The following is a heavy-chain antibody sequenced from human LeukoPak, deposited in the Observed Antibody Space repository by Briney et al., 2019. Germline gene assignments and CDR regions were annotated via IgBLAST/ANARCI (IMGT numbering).Heavy chain of an antibody. CDR3: AKEQTYYYDSSGYYYGDAFDI. V-gene: IGHV3-7*01. CDR2: IKQDGSEK. Sequence: GGSLRLSCAASGFTFSSYWMSWVRQAPGKGLEWVANIKQDGSEKYYVDSVMGRFTISRDNAKNSLYLQMNSLRAEDTAVYYCAKEQTYYYDSSGYYYGDAFDIWGQGTMVTVSS. CDR1: GFTFSSYW. D-gene: IGHD3-22*01. J-gene: IGHJ3*02.